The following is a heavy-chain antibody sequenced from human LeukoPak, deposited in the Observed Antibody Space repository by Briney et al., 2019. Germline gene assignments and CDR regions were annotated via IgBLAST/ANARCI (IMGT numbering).Heavy chain of an antibody. CDR3: AREGTAGFGELSI. CDR1: GFTFSDYY. CDR2: ISSSSSYT. J-gene: IGHJ4*02. D-gene: IGHD3-10*01. V-gene: IGHV3-11*06. Sequence: GGSLRLSCAASGFTFSDYYMSWIRQAPGKGLEWVSYISSSSSYTNYVDSVKGRFTISRDNAKNSLYLQMNSLRAEDTAVYYCAREGTAGFGELSIWGQGTLVTVSS.